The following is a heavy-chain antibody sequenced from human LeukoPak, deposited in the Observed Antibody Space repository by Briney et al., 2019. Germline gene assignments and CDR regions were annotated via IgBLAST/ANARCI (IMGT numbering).Heavy chain of an antibody. D-gene: IGHD3-10*01. CDR3: ARGPIGGSRGFPTKEYGMDV. V-gene: IGHV1-8*02. CDR2: MNPNSGNT. CDR1: GYTFTSYY. Sequence: GAPVKVSCKASGYTFTSYYMHWVRQATGQGLEWMGWMNPNSGNTGYAQKFQGRVTMTRNTSISTAYMELSSLRSEDTAVYYCARGPIGGSRGFPTKEYGMDVWGQGTTVTVSS. J-gene: IGHJ6*02.